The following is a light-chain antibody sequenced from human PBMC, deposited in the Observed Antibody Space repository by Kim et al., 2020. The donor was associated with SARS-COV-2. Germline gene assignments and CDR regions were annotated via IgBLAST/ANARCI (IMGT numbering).Light chain of an antibody. V-gene: IGLV3-19*01. CDR3: NSRDSSGNHP. CDR1: SLRSYY. J-gene: IGLJ1*01. Sequence: SSELTQDPAVSVALGQTVRITCQGDSLRSYYASWYQQKPGQAPVLVIYGKNNRPSGIPDRFPGSSSGNTASLTITGAQAEDEADYYCNSRDSSGNHPFGTGTKVTVL. CDR2: GKN.